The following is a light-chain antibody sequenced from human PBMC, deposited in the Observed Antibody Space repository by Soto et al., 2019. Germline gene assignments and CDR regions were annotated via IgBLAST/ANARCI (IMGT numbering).Light chain of an antibody. J-gene: IGLJ1*01. CDR1: SSDVGNYNY. Sequence: QSALTQPASVSGSPGQSITISCTGTSSDVGNYNYVSWYQQHPGKASKVMIYEVSNRPSGVSNRFSGSKSGNTASLTISGLQAEDEADYYCNSYTTSSTYVFGTGTKLTVL. CDR2: EVS. V-gene: IGLV2-14*01. CDR3: NSYTTSSTYV.